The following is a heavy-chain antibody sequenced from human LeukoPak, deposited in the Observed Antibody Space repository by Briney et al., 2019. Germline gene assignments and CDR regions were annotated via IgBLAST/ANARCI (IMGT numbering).Heavy chain of an antibody. D-gene: IGHD3-3*01. CDR1: GGSISSGDYY. Sequence: SQTLSLTCTVSGGSISSGDYYWSWIRQPPGKGLEWIGYIYYSGSTNYNPSLKSRVTISVDTSKNQFSLKLSSVTAADTAVYYCARQIPSHYDFWSGSPYYYYGMDVWGQGTTVTVSS. CDR2: IYYSGST. V-gene: IGHV4-30-4*01. CDR3: ARQIPSHYDFWSGSPYYYYGMDV. J-gene: IGHJ6*02.